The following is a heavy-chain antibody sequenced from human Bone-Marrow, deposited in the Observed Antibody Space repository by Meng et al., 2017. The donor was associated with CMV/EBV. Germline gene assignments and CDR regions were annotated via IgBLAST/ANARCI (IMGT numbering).Heavy chain of an antibody. CDR2: ISYDGSNK. CDR3: ARDHEVVVVPAATNWFDP. V-gene: IGHV3-30-3*01. J-gene: IGHJ5*02. D-gene: IGHD2-2*01. CDR1: GFTFSSYA. Sequence: GGSLRLSCAASGFTFSSYAMHWVRQAPGKGLEWVAVISYDGSNKYYADSVKGRFTISRDNSKNTLYLQKNSLRAEDTAVYYCARDHEVVVVPAATNWFDPWGQGTLVTFSS.